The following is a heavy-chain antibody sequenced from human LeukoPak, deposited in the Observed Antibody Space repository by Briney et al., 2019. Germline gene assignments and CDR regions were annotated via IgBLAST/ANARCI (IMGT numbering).Heavy chain of an antibody. CDR3: ARGGDYLDF. J-gene: IGHJ4*02. CDR1: GFTFSIYW. V-gene: IGHV3-7*05. Sequence: GGSLRLSCAASGFTFSIYWMSWVRQAPGKGLEWVADIKQDGSEKYYVDSVKGRFTISRDNANNSLYLQMNSLRAEDTAVYYCARGGDYLDFWGQGTLVTVSS. CDR2: IKQDGSEK.